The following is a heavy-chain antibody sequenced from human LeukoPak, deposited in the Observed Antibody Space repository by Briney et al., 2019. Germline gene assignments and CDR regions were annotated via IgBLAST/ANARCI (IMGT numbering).Heavy chain of an antibody. CDR3: ARDSDHRMIVVVITSQPIFDI. J-gene: IGHJ3*02. CDR2: ISAYNGDT. V-gene: IGHV1-18*01. CDR1: GYTFTSYG. Sequence: ASVKVSCKASGYTFTSYGISWVRQAPGQGLEWMGWISAYNGDTNYAQKLQGRVTMTTDTSTSTAYMELRSLRSDDTAVYYCARDSDHRMIVVVITSQPIFDIWGQGTMVTVSS. D-gene: IGHD3-22*01.